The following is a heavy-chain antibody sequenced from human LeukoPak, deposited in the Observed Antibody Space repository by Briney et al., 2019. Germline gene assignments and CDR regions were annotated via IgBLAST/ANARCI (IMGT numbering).Heavy chain of an antibody. Sequence: PSETLSLTCSVSGGSISSYYWRWIRQPPGKGLEWIGYIYYTGSTNYNPSLKSRVTMSVDTSKNQFSLKLNSVTAADTAVYYCARELCSTTTCYFDYWGQGTRVTVSS. CDR3: ARELCSTTTCYFDY. J-gene: IGHJ4*02. CDR1: GGSISSYY. V-gene: IGHV4-59*01. CDR2: IYYTGST. D-gene: IGHD2-2*01.